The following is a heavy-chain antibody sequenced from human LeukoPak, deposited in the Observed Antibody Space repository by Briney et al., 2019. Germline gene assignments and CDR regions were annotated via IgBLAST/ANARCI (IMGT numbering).Heavy chain of an antibody. Sequence: GGSLRLSCRASGFIFSTYAMNWVRQAPEKGLEWVSSISGSGGSTYYADSVKGRFTISRDNSKNTLYLQMNSLRAEDTAVYYCAKTNRGAFDIWGQGTMVTVSS. CDR3: AKTNRGAFDI. D-gene: IGHD2-8*01. CDR1: GFIFSTYA. V-gene: IGHV3-23*01. CDR2: ISGSGGST. J-gene: IGHJ3*02.